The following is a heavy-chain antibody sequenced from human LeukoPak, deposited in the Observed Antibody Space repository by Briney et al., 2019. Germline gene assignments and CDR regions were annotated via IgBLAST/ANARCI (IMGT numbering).Heavy chain of an antibody. V-gene: IGHV1-69*02. CDR2: IIPILRIA. CDR3: ALIGRLVV. Sequence: SSKVSSNAAGGTISSYSCIWLRRAPGQGLEWLGRIIPILRIANYAQKPQRRVTLNAHKPPSTAYMEPSSLRSEDMAVYYCALIGRLVVWGEGTT. J-gene: IGHJ6*01. CDR1: GGTISSYS.